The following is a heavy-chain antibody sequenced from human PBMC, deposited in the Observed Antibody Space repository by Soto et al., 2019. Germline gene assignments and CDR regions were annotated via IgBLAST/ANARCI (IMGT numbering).Heavy chain of an antibody. CDR3: ARHPRDSHLVRGVIKGYYFYYYMDV. J-gene: IGHJ6*03. CDR2: IYYSGST. V-gene: IGHV4-59*08. CDR1: GGSINNYY. D-gene: IGHD3-10*01. Sequence: PSETLSLTCTVSGGSINNYYWSWVRQPPGKGLEWIGYIYYSGSTNYNPSLKSRVTISVDTSKNQFSLKLSSVTAADTAVYYCARHPRDSHLVRGVIKGYYFYYYMDVWGKGTTVTVSS.